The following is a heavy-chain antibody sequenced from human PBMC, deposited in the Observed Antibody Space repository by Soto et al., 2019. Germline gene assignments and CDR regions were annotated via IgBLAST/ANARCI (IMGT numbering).Heavy chain of an antibody. CDR2: ISGSGGNT. J-gene: IGHJ3*02. CDR1: GFTFSSYA. CDR3: ARGRAMVHDAFDI. Sequence: EVQVLESGGGLAQPGGSMRLSCAVSGFTFSSYAMSWVRQAPGKGPEWVSSISGSGGNTYYADSVKGRFTISRDNPKTTLYLQMNSLRAEDTAVYYCARGRAMVHDAFDIWGHGTLVAVSS. D-gene: IGHD5-18*01. V-gene: IGHV3-23*01.